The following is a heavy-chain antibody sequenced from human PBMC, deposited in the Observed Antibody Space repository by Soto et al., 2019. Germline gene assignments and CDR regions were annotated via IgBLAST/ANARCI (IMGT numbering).Heavy chain of an antibody. V-gene: IGHV5-51*01. CDR2: IYPGDSDT. CDR3: ARPWAVGATDASDI. D-gene: IGHD1-26*01. Sequence: VESLKISCRGSGYSFSTYWIAWVRQIPWKGLEWMGIIYPGDSDTRYSPSFQGQVTISADKSISTAYLQWISLRASDTAMYYCARPWAVGATDASDIWGIGKMVIVS. CDR1: GYSFSTYW. J-gene: IGHJ3*02.